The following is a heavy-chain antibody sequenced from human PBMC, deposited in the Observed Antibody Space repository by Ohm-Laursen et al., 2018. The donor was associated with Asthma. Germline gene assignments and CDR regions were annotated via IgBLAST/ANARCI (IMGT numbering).Heavy chain of an antibody. CDR1: GFTFSSYS. V-gene: IGHV3-30-3*01. Sequence: SLRLSCAATGFTFSSYSMHWVRQAPGKGLEWVAVIAYDGSSKYYADSVNGRFTVSRDDSKNTLYLQMNSLRPDDTAVYYCARDVMEWYLPAFDFWGQGTLVTVSS. J-gene: IGHJ4*02. CDR3: ARDVMEWYLPAFDF. CDR2: IAYDGSSK. D-gene: IGHD3-3*01.